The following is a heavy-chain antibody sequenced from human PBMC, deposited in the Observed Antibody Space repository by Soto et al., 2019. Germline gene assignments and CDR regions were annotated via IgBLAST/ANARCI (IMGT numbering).Heavy chain of an antibody. CDR3: VTASFSYYYDSSGYPT. J-gene: IGHJ5*02. D-gene: IGHD3-22*01. CDR1: RGLFRRYA. V-gene: IGHV1-69*13. CDR2: IVPVFGTP. Sequence: SVDVSCQDFRGLFRRYALSSLRPGPEQGLEWVGGIVPVFGTPNYAPKFQGRVTVTADESTRTGYMELSSLRAEDTAVYYCVTASFSYYYDSSGYPTWGQGNLVTGSA.